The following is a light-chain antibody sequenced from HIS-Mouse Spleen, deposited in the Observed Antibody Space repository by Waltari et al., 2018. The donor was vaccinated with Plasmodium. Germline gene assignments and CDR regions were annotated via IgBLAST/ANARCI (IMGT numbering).Light chain of an antibody. Sequence: DIVMTQSPDSLAVSLGEWATINCKSSQSVLYSSNNKNYLAWYQQKPGQHPKLLISWASTRESWVPDRFSGSVSGTDFTLTISSLQAEDVAVYYCQQYYSTPPYTFGQGTKLEIK. CDR1: QSVLYSSNNKNY. J-gene: IGKJ2*01. V-gene: IGKV4-1*01. CDR3: QQYYSTPPYT. CDR2: WAS.